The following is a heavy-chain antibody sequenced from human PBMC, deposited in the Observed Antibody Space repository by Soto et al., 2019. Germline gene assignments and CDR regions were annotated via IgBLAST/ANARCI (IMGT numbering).Heavy chain of an antibody. CDR1: GFSLTSGGVG. D-gene: IGHD2-2*01. CDR3: AHKHAATWLFDY. Sequence: VSGPTLVNPTQTLTLTCTFSGFSLTSGGVGVAWIRQPPGKAPEWLALIYGDDDKRFRPSLKNRLSITRDNSRNEVVLKMTKMDPVDTATFFCAHKHAATWLFDYWGQGILVTVSS. CDR2: IYGDDDK. V-gene: IGHV2-5*02. J-gene: IGHJ4*02.